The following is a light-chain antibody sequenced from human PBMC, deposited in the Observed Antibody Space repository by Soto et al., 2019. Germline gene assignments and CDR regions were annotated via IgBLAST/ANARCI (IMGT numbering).Light chain of an antibody. J-gene: IGLJ1*01. CDR1: SRDVGAYNY. V-gene: IGLV2-8*01. CDR2: EVS. Sequence: QSVLTQPPSASGSPGQSVTISSSGTSRDVGAYNYVSWYQQHPGKAPRLLIYEVSKRPSGVPDRFSGSKSGNTASLTVSGLLAEDEADYYCSSFAGGNSGYVIGSGTKVTVL. CDR3: SSFAGGNSGYV.